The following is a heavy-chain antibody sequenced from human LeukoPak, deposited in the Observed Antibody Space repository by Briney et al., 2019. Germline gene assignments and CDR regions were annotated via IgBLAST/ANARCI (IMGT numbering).Heavy chain of an antibody. D-gene: IGHD5-24*01. CDR2: ISDKGVST. J-gene: IGHJ1*01. Sequence: GGSLRLSCSGSGFSFSSYAMHWVRQAPGKGLQYVSVISDKGVSTSYADSVKGRFTITRDNSKNTVYLQMSSLRAEDTAVYYCVGDGRDGYNKYFHHWGQGNLVTVSS. V-gene: IGHV3-64D*06. CDR1: GFSFSSYA. CDR3: VGDGRDGYNKYFHH.